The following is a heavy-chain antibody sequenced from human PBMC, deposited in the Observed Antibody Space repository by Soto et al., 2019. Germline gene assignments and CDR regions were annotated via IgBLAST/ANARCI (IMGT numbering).Heavy chain of an antibody. CDR2: IYYSGST. CDR3: ARPGGYDFIGMDV. CDR1: GGSISSSSYY. J-gene: IGHJ6*02. Sequence: QLQLQESGPGLVKPSETLSLTCTVSGGSISSSSYYWGWIRQPPGKGLEWIGSIYYSGSTYYNPSLKSRVTISVDTSKNQFSLKLSSVTAADTAVYYCARPGGYDFIGMDVWGQGTTVTVSS. D-gene: IGHD5-12*01. V-gene: IGHV4-39*01.